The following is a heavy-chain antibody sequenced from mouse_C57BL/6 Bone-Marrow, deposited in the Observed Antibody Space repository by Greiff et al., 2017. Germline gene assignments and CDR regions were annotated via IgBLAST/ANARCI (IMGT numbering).Heavy chain of an antibody. CDR1: GYAFSSSW. CDR3: ARFYYYGSGAMDY. J-gene: IGHJ4*01. V-gene: IGHV1-82*01. Sequence: VQLQQSGPELVKPGASVKISCKASGYAFSSSWMNWVQQRPGKGLEWIGRIYPGDGDTNYNGKFKGKATLTADKSSSTAYMQLSSLTSEDSAVYFCARFYYYGSGAMDYWGQGTSVTVSS. D-gene: IGHD1-1*01. CDR2: IYPGDGDT.